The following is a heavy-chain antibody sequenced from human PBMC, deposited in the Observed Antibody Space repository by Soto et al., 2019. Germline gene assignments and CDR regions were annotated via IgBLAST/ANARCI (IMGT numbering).Heavy chain of an antibody. V-gene: IGHV3-23*01. Sequence: ESGGGLVQPGGSLRLSCAASGFTFSSYAMSWVRQAPGKGLEWVSAISGSGGSTYYADSVKARFTISRDNSKNTLELQMKSLRAEDTAAYYCAMRGCRITGDPYYLYFWGQGTLVTVSS. D-gene: IGHD3-10*01. J-gene: IGHJ4*02. CDR2: ISGSGGST. CDR1: GFTFSSYA. CDR3: AMRGCRITGDPYYLYF.